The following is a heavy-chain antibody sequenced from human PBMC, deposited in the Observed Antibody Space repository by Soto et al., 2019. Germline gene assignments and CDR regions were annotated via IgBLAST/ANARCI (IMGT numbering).Heavy chain of an antibody. CDR1: GFTFDDYG. J-gene: IGHJ5*02. V-gene: IGHV3-20*04. CDR2: INWNGGST. D-gene: IGHD6-19*01. CDR3: ARDMMIEIAVAGTFNWFDP. Sequence: GGSLRLSCAASGFTFDDYGMSWVRQAPGKGLEWVSGINWNGGSTGYADSVKGRFTISRDNAKNSLYLQMNSLRAEDTALYYCARDMMIEIAVAGTFNWFDPWGQGTLVTVSS.